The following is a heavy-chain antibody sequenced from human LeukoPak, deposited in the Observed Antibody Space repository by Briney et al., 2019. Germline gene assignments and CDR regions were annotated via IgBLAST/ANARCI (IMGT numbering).Heavy chain of an antibody. Sequence: GGSLRLSCAASGFTFSSYGMHWVRQAPGKGLEWVAFIRYDGSNKYYAASVKGRFTISRDNSKNTLYLQMNSLRAEDTAVYYCASPPYYDILTGYRGGHYFDYWGQGTLVTVSS. J-gene: IGHJ4*02. CDR1: GFTFSSYG. D-gene: IGHD3-9*01. CDR2: IRYDGSNK. CDR3: ASPPYYDILTGYRGGHYFDY. V-gene: IGHV3-30*02.